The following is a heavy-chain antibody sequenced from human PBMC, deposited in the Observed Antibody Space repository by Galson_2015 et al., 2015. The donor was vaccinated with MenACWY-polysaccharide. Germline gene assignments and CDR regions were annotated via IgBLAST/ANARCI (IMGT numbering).Heavy chain of an antibody. CDR3: TRGGNYRSICYYFDY. Sequence: SVKVSCKGSGYTFTTYAINWVRQAPGQGLEWMGWISANNGNTNYAQKLQGRVSMTTDTSTSTAYMELRSLRSDDTAVYYCTRGGNYRSICYYFDYGGQRTLVTVSS. D-gene: IGHD6-13*01. J-gene: IGHJ4*02. CDR1: GYTFTTYA. V-gene: IGHV1-18*04. CDR2: ISANNGNT.